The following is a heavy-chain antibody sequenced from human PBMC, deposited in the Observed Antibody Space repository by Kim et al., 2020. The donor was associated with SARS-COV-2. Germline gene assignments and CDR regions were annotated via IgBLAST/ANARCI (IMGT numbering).Heavy chain of an antibody. V-gene: IGHV4-34*01. J-gene: IGHJ4*02. Sequence: TPSLNGRFTISVDTSKTQFALKLGSVTAADTAVYYCARGGYSPPAYYFDYWGQGTLVTVSS. D-gene: IGHD1-26*01. CDR3: ARGGYSPPAYYFDY.